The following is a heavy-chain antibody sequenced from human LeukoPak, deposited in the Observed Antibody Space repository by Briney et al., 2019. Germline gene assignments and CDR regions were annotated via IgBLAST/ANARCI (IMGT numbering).Heavy chain of an antibody. Sequence: GGPLRLSCAASGVPFNSYSMQWVREAPGKGVEWVSSISSSGSYIYYADSVKGRFTISRDNAKNSLYLQMNSLRAEDTAVYYCARAIGGWYSEYGGQGTLVSVSS. J-gene: IGHJ4*02. V-gene: IGHV3-21*01. D-gene: IGHD6-19*01. CDR3: ARAIGGWYSEY. CDR2: ISSSGSYI. CDR1: GVPFNSYS.